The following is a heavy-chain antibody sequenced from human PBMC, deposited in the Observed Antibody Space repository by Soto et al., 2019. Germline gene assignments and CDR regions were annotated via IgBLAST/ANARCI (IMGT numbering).Heavy chain of an antibody. CDR3: ARMLGATIFDY. CDR2: IYYSGST. D-gene: IGHD5-12*01. CDR1: GGSISSSGYY. J-gene: IGHJ4*02. V-gene: IGHV4-31*03. Sequence: QVQLQESGPGLVKPSQTLSLTFTDSGGSISSSGYYWNWIRQRPGKGLEWIGYIYYSGSTYYNPSLKSRGTISVDTAKKQFSLKLSSVTAADTAVYYCARMLGATIFDYWGQGTLVTVSS.